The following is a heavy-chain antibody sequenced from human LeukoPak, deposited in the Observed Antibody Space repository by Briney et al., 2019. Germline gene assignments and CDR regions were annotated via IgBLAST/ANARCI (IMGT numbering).Heavy chain of an antibody. Sequence: ASVKVSCKASGYTFTGYYMHWVRQAPGQGLEWMGWINPNSGGTNYAQKFQGRVTMTRDTSISTAYMELSRLRSDDTAVYYCARSLPARGSDSGNWFDPWGQGTLVTVSS. CDR2: INPNSGGT. CDR1: GYTFTGYY. J-gene: IGHJ5*02. V-gene: IGHV1-2*02. D-gene: IGHD3-10*01. CDR3: ARSLPARGSDSGNWFDP.